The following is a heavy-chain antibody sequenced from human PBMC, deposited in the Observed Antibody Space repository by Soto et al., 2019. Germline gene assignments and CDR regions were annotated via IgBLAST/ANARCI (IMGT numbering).Heavy chain of an antibody. CDR1: GFTLSIND. J-gene: IGHJ5*02. Sequence: GESLKISCAASGFTLSINDMTWVRQAPGKGLEWVSSISGSDGRTYYADSVKGRFTISRDNSKNTLYLHMSSLRVVDTAVYYCAKYYYASGSNWFDPWGRGTLVTVSS. D-gene: IGHD3-10*01. CDR2: ISGSDGRT. V-gene: IGHV3-23*01. CDR3: AKYYYASGSNWFDP.